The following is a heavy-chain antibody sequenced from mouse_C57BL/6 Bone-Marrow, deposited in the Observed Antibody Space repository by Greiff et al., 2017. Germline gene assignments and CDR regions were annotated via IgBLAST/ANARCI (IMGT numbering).Heavy chain of an antibody. D-gene: IGHD2-4*01. CDR1: GYTFTSYD. Sequence: VQRVESGPELVKPGASVKLSCKASGYTFTSYDINWVKQRPGQGLEWIGWIYPRDGSTKYNEKFKGKATLTVDTSSSTAYLELHSLTSEDSAVYFCARAALITPYWYFDVWGTGTTVTVSA. CDR3: ARAALITPYWYFDV. V-gene: IGHV1-85*01. J-gene: IGHJ1*03. CDR2: IYPRDGST.